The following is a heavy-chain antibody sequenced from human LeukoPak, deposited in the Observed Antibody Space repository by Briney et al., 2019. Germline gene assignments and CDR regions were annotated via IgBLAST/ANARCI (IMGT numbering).Heavy chain of an antibody. CDR2: INAVNGNT. Sequence: ASVKVSCKASGYTFINYAINWGRQAPGQRLEWVGWINAVNGNTKYSPKFQGRVSITRDTSASTAYMELSSLTSEDTAVYYCARGPRAAADDYWGQGTLDTVSS. D-gene: IGHD6-13*01. J-gene: IGHJ4*02. CDR3: ARGPRAAADDY. CDR1: GYTFINYA. V-gene: IGHV1-3*01.